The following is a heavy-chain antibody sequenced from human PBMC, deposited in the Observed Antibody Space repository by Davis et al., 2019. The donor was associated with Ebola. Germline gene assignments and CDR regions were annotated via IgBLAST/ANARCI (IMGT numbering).Heavy chain of an antibody. CDR2: ISFDGGKK. Sequence: GESLKISCVGSGFTLTRYSMHWVRQAPGKGLEWVSSISFDGGKKYYADSVKGRFTISRDNSKNTLYLQMDSLIPEDTAVYYCARDHIVELTNKFDYWGQGTLVTVSS. CDR3: ARDHIVELTNKFDY. CDR1: GFTLTRYS. J-gene: IGHJ4*02. D-gene: IGHD2-21*02. V-gene: IGHV3-30*04.